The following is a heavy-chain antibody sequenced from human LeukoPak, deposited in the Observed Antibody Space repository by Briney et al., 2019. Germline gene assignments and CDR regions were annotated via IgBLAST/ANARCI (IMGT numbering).Heavy chain of an antibody. CDR2: ISAYNGNT. V-gene: IGHV1-18*01. D-gene: IGHD6-6*01. CDR1: GYTFTSYG. Sequence: ASVKVSCKASGYTFTSYGISWVRQAPGQGLEWMGWISAYNGNTNYAQKLQGRVTMTTDTSTSTAYMELRSLRSDDTAVYYCARGTYSSSIYYYYYYYMDVWGKGTTVTVSS. J-gene: IGHJ6*03. CDR3: ARGTYSSSIYYYYYYYMDV.